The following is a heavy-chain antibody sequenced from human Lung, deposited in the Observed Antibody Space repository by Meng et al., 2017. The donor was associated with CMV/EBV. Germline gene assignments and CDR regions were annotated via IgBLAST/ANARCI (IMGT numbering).Heavy chain of an antibody. J-gene: IGHJ4*02. Sequence: GESLKISCKGSGYNFDNYWIGWVRQMPGKGLEWMGLIYPGDSDTRYSPAFQGQVTISADKSISTAYLQWSGLKASDTAMYYCARRGSTWFLDYWGQGTLVTVSS. CDR3: ARRGSTWFLDY. D-gene: IGHD6-13*01. CDR1: GYNFDNYW. CDR2: IYPGDSDT. V-gene: IGHV5-51*01.